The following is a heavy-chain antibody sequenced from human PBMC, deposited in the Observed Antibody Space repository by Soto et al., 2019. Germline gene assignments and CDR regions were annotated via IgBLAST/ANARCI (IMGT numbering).Heavy chain of an antibody. CDR1: GYSFTSYA. CDR3: ARCLGELSLYRAYHYYYGTDV. D-gene: IGHD3-16*02. V-gene: IGHV1-3*01. Sequence: QVQLVQSGAEVKKPGASVKVSCKASGYSFTSYAIHWVRQAPGQRLERMGWISVGNGNTQYSQKLQGRVTITSDTSASTAYMELSSLRSEDTAVYYCARCLGELSLYRAYHYYYGTDVWGQGTTVTVSS. CDR2: ISVGNGNT. J-gene: IGHJ6*02.